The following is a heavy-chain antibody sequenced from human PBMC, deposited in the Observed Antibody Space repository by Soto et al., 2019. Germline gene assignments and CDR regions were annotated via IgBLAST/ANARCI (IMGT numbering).Heavy chain of an antibody. CDR2: IYPGDSDT. D-gene: IGHD1-7*01. J-gene: IGHJ4*02. CDR1: GYSFTSYW. CDR3: ERTLTGWNYFYHFDH. V-gene: IGHV5-51*01. Sequence: PGESLKISCKGSGYSFTSYWIGWVRHMPGKGLEWMGIIYPGDSDTRYSPSFQGQVAISADKSVNTAYLQWSSLKASDTATYYCERTLTGWNYFYHFDHWGQGTPVTVSS.